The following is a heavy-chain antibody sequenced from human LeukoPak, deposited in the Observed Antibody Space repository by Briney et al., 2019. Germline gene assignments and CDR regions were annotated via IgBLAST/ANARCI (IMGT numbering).Heavy chain of an antibody. CDR3: AKDMAAYYYASGNIDY. J-gene: IGHJ4*02. CDR2: ISWDGGGT. D-gene: IGHD3-10*01. CDR1: GFTFDDYA. Sequence: GGSLRLSCAASGFTFDDYAMHWVRHAPGKGLEWVSLISWDGGGTYYADTVKGRFTISRDNSKNSLYLQMNSLRAEDTALYYCAKDMAAYYYASGNIDYWGQGTLVTVSS. V-gene: IGHV3-43D*03.